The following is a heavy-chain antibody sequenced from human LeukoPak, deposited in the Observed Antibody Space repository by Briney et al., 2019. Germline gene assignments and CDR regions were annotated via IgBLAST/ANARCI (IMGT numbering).Heavy chain of an antibody. D-gene: IGHD3-22*01. CDR2: IIPILGIA. Sequence: GASVKVSCKASGGTFSSYAISWVRQAPGQGLEWMGRIIPILGIANYAQKFQGRVTITADKSTSTAYMELSSLRSEDTAVYYCASPPIDSSGYYLLDYWGQGTLVIVSS. CDR1: GGTFSSYA. J-gene: IGHJ4*02. CDR3: ASPPIDSSGYYLLDY. V-gene: IGHV1-69*04.